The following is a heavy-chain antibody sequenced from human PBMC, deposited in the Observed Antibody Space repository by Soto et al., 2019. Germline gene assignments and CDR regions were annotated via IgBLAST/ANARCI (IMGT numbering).Heavy chain of an antibody. CDR2: IGSSSSYT. CDR3: ARRRPTGYYNY. CDR1: GFPFSDYY. J-gene: IGHJ4*02. V-gene: IGHV3-11*05. D-gene: IGHD3-9*01. Sequence: QVQLVESGGDLVKPGGSLRLSCAASGFPFSDYYMRWIRQAPGKGLEWVSSIGSSSSYTNYADSVKGRFTISRDNAKNSLYLQMNSLRAEDTAVYYCARRRPTGYYNYWGQGTLVTVSA.